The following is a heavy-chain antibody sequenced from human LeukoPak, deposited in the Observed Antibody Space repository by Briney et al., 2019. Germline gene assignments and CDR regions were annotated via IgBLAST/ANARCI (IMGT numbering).Heavy chain of an antibody. CDR2: MYYSGST. Sequence: SETLSLTCTVSGGSISSGDYYWSWIRQPPGKGLEWIAYMYYSGSTYYNPSLKSRVTMSADTSKNQLSLELSSVTAADTAVYYCARPYYYDSRIDPWGQGILVTVSS. CDR1: GGSISSGDYY. D-gene: IGHD3-22*01. J-gene: IGHJ5*02. CDR3: ARPYYYDSRIDP. V-gene: IGHV4-30-4*01.